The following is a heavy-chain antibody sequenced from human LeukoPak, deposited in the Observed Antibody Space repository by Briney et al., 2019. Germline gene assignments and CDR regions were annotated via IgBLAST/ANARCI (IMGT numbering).Heavy chain of an antibody. J-gene: IGHJ3*02. V-gene: IGHV1-2*02. Sequence: ASVKVSCKASGYTFTGYYMHWVRQAPGQGLEWMGWINPNSGGTNYAQKFQGRVTMTRDTSISTAYMELSRLRSDDTAVYYCAKKRGWGSGSYYNAGENAFDIWGQGTMVTVSS. D-gene: IGHD3-10*01. CDR1: GYTFTGYY. CDR2: INPNSGGT. CDR3: AKKRGWGSGSYYNAGENAFDI.